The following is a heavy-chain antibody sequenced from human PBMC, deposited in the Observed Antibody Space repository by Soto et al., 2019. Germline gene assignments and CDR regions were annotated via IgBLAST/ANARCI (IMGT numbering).Heavy chain of an antibody. CDR1: GYTFTSYA. CDR3: ASPTHSSSWYPDYYYGMDV. CDR2: INAGNGNT. J-gene: IGHJ6*02. D-gene: IGHD6-13*01. Sequence: GASVKVSCKASGYTFTSYAMHWVRQAPGQRLEWMGWINAGNGNTKYSQKFQGRVTITRDTSASTAYMELSSLRSEDTAVYYCASPTHSSSWYPDYYYGMDVWGQGTTVTVSS. V-gene: IGHV1-3*01.